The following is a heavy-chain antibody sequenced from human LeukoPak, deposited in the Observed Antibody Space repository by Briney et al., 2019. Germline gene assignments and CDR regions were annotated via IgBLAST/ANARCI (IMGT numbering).Heavy chain of an antibody. J-gene: IGHJ1*01. CDR2: INPNSGGT. CDR3: ARDPYLDNWNDSYFRH. Sequence: ASVKVSCKASGYTFTVYYMHWVRQAPGQGLEWMGWINPNSGGTNYAQKVQVRVTMTMATAISTADLELSRLRSDDTAVYYCARDPYLDNWNDSYFRHWGQGTLVTVSS. D-gene: IGHD1-20*01. V-gene: IGHV1-2*02. CDR1: GYTFTVYY.